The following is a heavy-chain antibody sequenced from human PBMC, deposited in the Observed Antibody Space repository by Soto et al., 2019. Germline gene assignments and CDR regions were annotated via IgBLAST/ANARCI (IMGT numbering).Heavy chain of an antibody. CDR3: AREYRTSSQFDY. V-gene: IGHV3-23*01. CDR2: ITGSGGTT. J-gene: IGHJ4*02. Sequence: GGSLRLSCAASGFTSGTYAMSWVRQAPGKGLEWVSSITGSGGTTDYADSVKGRFTISRDTSRNTLYLQMSRLSVDDTAIYYCAREYRTSSQFDYWGQGTLVTVSS. D-gene: IGHD6-6*01. CDR1: GFTSGTYA.